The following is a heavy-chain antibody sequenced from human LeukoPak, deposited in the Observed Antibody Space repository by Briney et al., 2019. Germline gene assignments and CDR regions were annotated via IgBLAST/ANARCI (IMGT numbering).Heavy chain of an antibody. V-gene: IGHV3-30*02. CDR3: AKDLPYYFDY. CDR1: GFTFSSYA. CDR2: IRYDGSNK. Sequence: GGSLRLSCAASGFTFSSYAMSWVRQAPGKGLEWVAFIRYDGSNKYYADSVKGRFTISRDNSKNTLYLQMNSLRAEDTAVYYCAKDLPYYFDYWGQGTLVTVSS. J-gene: IGHJ4*02.